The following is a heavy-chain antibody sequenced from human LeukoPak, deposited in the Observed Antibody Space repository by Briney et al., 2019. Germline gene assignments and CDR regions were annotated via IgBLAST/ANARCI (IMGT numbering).Heavy chain of an antibody. Sequence: GGSLRLSCVASGFSFSTYSMSWVRQAPGKGLEWVSCISSSGDNINYADSLKGRFTISRDNARNSLHLQMNSLGAEDTAVYYCARDRVQLSFIGHGSFDLWGQGTMVTVSS. CDR1: GFSFSTYS. D-gene: IGHD3-16*02. CDR3: ARDRVQLSFIGHGSFDL. CDR2: ISSSGDNI. V-gene: IGHV3-21*01. J-gene: IGHJ3*01.